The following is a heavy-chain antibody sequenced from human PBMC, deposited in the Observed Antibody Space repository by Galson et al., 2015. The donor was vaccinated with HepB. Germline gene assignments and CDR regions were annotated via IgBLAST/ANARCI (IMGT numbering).Heavy chain of an antibody. J-gene: IGHJ5*02. CDR3: AKVDRGLYCSSTSCPGGFDP. CDR2: ISGSGGST. D-gene: IGHD2-2*01. Sequence: SLRLSCAASGFTFSSYAMSWVRQAPGKGLEWVSAISGSGGSTYYADSVKGRFTISRDNSKNTLYLQMNSLRAEDTAVYYCAKVDRGLYCSSTSCPGGFDPWGQGTLVTVSS. V-gene: IGHV3-23*01. CDR1: GFTFSSYA.